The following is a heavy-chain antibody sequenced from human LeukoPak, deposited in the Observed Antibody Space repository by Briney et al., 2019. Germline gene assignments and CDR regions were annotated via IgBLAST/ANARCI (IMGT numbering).Heavy chain of an antibody. V-gene: IGHV3-11*01. Sequence: PGGSLRLSCAASGFTFSDYYMSWIRQAPGKGLERVSYISSSGSTIYYADSVKGRFTISRDNAKNSLYLQMNSLRAEDTAVYYCARMGSGITIFGVVITTLNDYWGQGTLVTVSS. CDR3: ARMGSGITIFGVVITTLNDY. J-gene: IGHJ4*02. CDR1: GFTFSDYY. D-gene: IGHD3-3*01. CDR2: ISSSGSTI.